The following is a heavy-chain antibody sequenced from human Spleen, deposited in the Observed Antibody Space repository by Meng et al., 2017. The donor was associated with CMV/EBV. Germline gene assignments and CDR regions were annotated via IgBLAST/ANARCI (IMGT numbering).Heavy chain of an antibody. CDR3: ARFCRGGWRYWYFDL. CDR2: IYYSGST. CDR1: GGSISSSSYY. V-gene: IGHV4-39*07. J-gene: IGHJ2*01. D-gene: IGHD6-19*01. Sequence: SETLSLTCTVSGGSISSSSYYWGWIRQPPGKGLEWIGSIYYSGSTYYNPSLKSRVTISVDTSKNQFSLKLSSVTAADTAVYYCARFCRGGWRYWYFDLWGRGTLVTVSS.